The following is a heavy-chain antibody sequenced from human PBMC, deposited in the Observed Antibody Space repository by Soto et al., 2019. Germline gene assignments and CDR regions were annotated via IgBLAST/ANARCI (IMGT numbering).Heavy chain of an antibody. J-gene: IGHJ4*02. CDR3: ARVPLC. V-gene: IGHV4-30-2*05. Sequence: SETLSLTCAVSGGSISSCCSSWSWIRQPPGKGLEWIGYIYHSGSTYYNPSLKSRVTISVDTSKNQFSLKLSSVTAADTAVYYCARVPLCWGQGTLVTVSS. CDR1: GGSISSCCSS. CDR2: IYHSGST.